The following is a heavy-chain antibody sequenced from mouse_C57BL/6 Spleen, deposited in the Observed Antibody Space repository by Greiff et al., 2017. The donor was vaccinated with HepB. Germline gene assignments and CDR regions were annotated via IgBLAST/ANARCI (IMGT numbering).Heavy chain of an antibody. V-gene: IGHV14-4*01. J-gene: IGHJ2*01. CDR3: TRGSNYGY. Sequence: EVQLQQSGAELVRPGASVKLSCTASGFNIKDDYMHWVKQRPEQGLEWIGWIDPENGDTEYASKFQGKATITADKSSNTAYLQLSSLTSEDTAGYYGTRGSNYGYWGQGTTLTVSS. CDR1: GFNIKDDY. D-gene: IGHD2-5*01. CDR2: IDPENGDT.